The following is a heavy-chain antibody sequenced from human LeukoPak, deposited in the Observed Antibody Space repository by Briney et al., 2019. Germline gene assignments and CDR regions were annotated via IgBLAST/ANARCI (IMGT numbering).Heavy chain of an antibody. CDR2: ISYDGSNK. CDR1: GFTFSSFA. V-gene: IGHV3-30*04. D-gene: IGHD6-19*01. CDR3: ARGEDIAVAIDAFEI. J-gene: IGHJ3*02. Sequence: PGRSLRLSCAASGFTFSSFAMHWVRQAPGKGLEWVAVISYDGSNKYYADSMKGRFTISRDSSKNTVYLQMNSLRVEDTAVYYCARGEDIAVAIDAFEIWGQGPMVTVSS.